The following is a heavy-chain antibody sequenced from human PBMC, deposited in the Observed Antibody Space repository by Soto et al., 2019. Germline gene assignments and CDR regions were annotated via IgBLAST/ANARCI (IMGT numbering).Heavy chain of an antibody. CDR3: ARGVRYDDSSGYSLDY. CDR2: ISYDGSNK. D-gene: IGHD3-22*01. V-gene: IGHV3-30-3*01. CDR1: GFTFSSYA. J-gene: IGHJ4*02. Sequence: QVQLVESGGGVVQPGRSLRLSCAASGFTFSSYAMHWVRQAPGKGLEWVAVISYDGSNKYYADSVKGRFTISRDNSKNTVYLQRNSLRAEDTAVYYCARGVRYDDSSGYSLDYWGQGTLVTVSS.